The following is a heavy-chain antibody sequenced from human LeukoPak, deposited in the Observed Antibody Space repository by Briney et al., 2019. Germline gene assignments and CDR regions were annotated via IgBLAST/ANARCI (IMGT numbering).Heavy chain of an antibody. CDR3: AKDSGSYYCDY. D-gene: IGHD1-26*01. J-gene: IGHJ4*02. Sequence: GGSLRLSCAASGFAFSNYGMHWVRQAPGKGLEWVAVISYDGSNKYYADSVKGRFTISRDNSKNTLYLQMNSLRAEDTAVYYCAKDSGSYYCDYWGQGTLVTVSS. CDR2: ISYDGSNK. V-gene: IGHV3-30*18. CDR1: GFAFSNYG.